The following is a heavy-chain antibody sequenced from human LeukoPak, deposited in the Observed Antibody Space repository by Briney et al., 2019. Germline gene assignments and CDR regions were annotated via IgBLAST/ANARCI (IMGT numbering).Heavy chain of an antibody. CDR3: ARQGCSGGSCYSGPGGNWFDP. Sequence: GESLKISCKGSGYSFTSYWIGWVRQMPGKGLEWMGIIYPGDSDTRYSPSFQGQVTISADKSISTAYLQWSSLKASDTAMYYCARQGCSGGSCYSGPGGNWFDPWGQGTLVTVSS. J-gene: IGHJ5*02. D-gene: IGHD2-15*01. CDR2: IYPGDSDT. V-gene: IGHV5-51*01. CDR1: GYSFTSYW.